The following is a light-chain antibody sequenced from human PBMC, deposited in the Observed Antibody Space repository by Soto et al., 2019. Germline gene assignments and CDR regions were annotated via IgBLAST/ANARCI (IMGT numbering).Light chain of an antibody. CDR3: SSYTRSSTPPVV. Sequence: QSALTQPASVSGSPGQSITISCTGTGSDVGGYNYVSWYQHHPGKAPKLMIYEVSNRPSGVSNRFSGSKSGNTASLTISGLQAEDEADYYCSSYTRSSTPPVVFGGGTKLTVL. CDR2: EVS. V-gene: IGLV2-14*01. J-gene: IGLJ2*01. CDR1: GSDVGGYNY.